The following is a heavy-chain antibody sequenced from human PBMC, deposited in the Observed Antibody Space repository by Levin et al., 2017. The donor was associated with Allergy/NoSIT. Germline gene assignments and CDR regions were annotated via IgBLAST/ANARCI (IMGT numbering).Heavy chain of an antibody. CDR1: GLSFSDYG. J-gene: IGHJ4*02. D-gene: IGHD3-10*01. CDR3: ASRGSFDH. Sequence: GESLKISCSASGLSFSDYGMHWVRQAPDSGLEWVTLITSDGTNKFYADSVKGRFIVSRVNSRNLLYLQLNSLRPEDTAVYYCASRGSFDHWGQGTLVTVSS. CDR2: ITSDGTNK. V-gene: IGHV3-30*03.